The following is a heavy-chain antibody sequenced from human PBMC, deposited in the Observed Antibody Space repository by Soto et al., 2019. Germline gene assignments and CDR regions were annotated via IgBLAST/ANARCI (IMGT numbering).Heavy chain of an antibody. Sequence: GASVKVSCKASGYTFTSYAMHWVRQAPGQRLEWMGWINAGNGNTKYSQKFQGRVTITRDTSASTAYMEPSSLRSEDTAVYYCASCPQNCITSSPCCLFFDYWGQGTLVTVSS. CDR1: GYTFTSYA. CDR2: INAGNGNT. J-gene: IGHJ4*02. V-gene: IGHV1-3*01. D-gene: IGHD3-10*01. CDR3: ASCPQNCITSSPCCLFFDY.